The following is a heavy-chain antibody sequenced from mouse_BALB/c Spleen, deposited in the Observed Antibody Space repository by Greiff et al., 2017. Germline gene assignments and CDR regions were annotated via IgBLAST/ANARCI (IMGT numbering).Heavy chain of an antibody. CDR2: INPSTGYT. D-gene: IGHD2-10*02. Sequence: QVQLKQSGAELAKPGASVKMSCKASGYTFTSYWMHWVKQRPGQGLEWIGYINPSTGYTEYNQKFKDKATLTADKSSSTAYMQLSSLTSEDSAVYYCARVYGNFYFDYWGQGTTLTVSS. CDR3: ARVYGNFYFDY. V-gene: IGHV1-7*01. J-gene: IGHJ2*01. CDR1: GYTFTSYW.